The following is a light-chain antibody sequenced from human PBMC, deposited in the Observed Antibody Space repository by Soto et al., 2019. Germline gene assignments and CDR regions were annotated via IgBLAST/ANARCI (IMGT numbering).Light chain of an antibody. CDR3: SSYSISTAYL. CDR2: SND. CDR1: SSNIGVNT. V-gene: IGLV1-44*01. J-gene: IGLJ1*01. Sequence: QSVVTQPPSASGTPGQRVTISCSGSSSNIGVNTVNWYKQLPGTAPKLLIYSNDQRPSGVPDRFSGSKSGTSASLAISGLQSEDEADYFCSSYSISTAYLFGTGTKLTVL.